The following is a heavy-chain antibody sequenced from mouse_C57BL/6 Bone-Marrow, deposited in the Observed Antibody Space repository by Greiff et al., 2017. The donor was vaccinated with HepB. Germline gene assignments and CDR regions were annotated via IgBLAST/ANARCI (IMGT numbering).Heavy chain of an antibody. D-gene: IGHD4-1*01. Sequence: EVMLVESGAELVRPGASVKLSCTASGFNIKDDYMHWVKQRPEQGLEWIGWIDPENGDTEYASKFQGKATITADTSSNTAYLQLSSLTSEDTAVYYCTTWDPVVAYWGQGTLVTVSA. V-gene: IGHV14-4*01. CDR1: GFNIKDDY. CDR2: IDPENGDT. CDR3: TTWDPVVAY. J-gene: IGHJ3*01.